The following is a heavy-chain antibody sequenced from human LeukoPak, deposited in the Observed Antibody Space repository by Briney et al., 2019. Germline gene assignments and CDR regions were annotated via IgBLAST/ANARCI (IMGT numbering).Heavy chain of an antibody. J-gene: IGHJ5*02. CDR2: FYYSGTT. D-gene: IGHD3-10*01. Sequence: KPSETLSLTCTVSGGSISSSSYYWGWIRHPPGKGLGWTGSFYYSGTTNYNPSLKSRVTISINMSKLQFSLKLSSVTAADTAVYYCARQYYGFDPWGQGTLVTVSS. CDR1: GGSISSSSYY. CDR3: ARQYYGFDP. V-gene: IGHV4-39*01.